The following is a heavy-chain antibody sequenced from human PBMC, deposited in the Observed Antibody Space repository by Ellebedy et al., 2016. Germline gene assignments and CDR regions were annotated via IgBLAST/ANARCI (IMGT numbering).Heavy chain of an antibody. D-gene: IGHD2-8*01. J-gene: IGHJ4*02. Sequence: GGSLRLSXAASGFTFSDFYMSWIRQAPGRGLEWVSYSSSSGATIYYAESVKGRFTISRDNADNSLFLQMDSLRAEDTAVYYCARQKPLGVIDYWGQGTLVTVSS. CDR1: GFTFSDFY. CDR2: SSSSGATI. V-gene: IGHV3-11*01. CDR3: ARQKPLGVIDY.